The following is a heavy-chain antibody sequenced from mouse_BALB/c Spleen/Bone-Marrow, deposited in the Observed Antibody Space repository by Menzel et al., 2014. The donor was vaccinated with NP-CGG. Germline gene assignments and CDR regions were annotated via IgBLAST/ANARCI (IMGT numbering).Heavy chain of an antibody. CDR1: GYSFTDYN. J-gene: IGHJ3*01. D-gene: IGHD2-10*02. CDR2: IDPYNGGT. CDR3: ARAGYGNYEAWFAY. V-gene: IGHV1S135*01. Sequence: EVQRVESGPELVKPGASVKVSCKASGYSFTDYNMYWVKQSHGKSLEWIGYIDPYNGGTSCNQKFKGKATLTVDKSSSTAFTHLNSLTSEDSAVYYCARAGYGNYEAWFAYWGRGTLVTVSA.